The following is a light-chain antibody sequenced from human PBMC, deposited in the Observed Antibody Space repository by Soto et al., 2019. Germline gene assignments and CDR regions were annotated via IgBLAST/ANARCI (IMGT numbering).Light chain of an antibody. CDR2: DAS. Sequence: EIVLTQSPATLSLSPGERATLSCRASQSVSSYLAWYQHKPGQAPRLLIYDASNRATGIPARFSGSGSGTDFTLTISSLEPEDFAVYYCQQRINWPHTFGPGTTLEIK. CDR1: QSVSSY. V-gene: IGKV3-11*01. J-gene: IGKJ2*01. CDR3: QQRINWPHT.